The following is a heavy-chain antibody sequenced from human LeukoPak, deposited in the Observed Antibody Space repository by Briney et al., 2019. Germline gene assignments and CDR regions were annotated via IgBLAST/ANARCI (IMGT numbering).Heavy chain of an antibody. Sequence: SETLSLTCTVSVGSISSSSYFWGWIRRPPGKVLEWFGWIYYSGSTYYNPSLKSRLPLSVDPSKNQFSLKLSSVTAADTAVYYCARGDDYYDSSGIYWGQGTLVTVSS. D-gene: IGHD3-22*01. J-gene: IGHJ4*02. CDR2: IYYSGST. CDR3: ARGDDYYDSSGIY. CDR1: VGSISSSSYF. V-gene: IGHV4-39*01.